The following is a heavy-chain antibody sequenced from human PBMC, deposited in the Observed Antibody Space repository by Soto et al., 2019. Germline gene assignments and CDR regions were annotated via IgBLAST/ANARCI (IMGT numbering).Heavy chain of an antibody. D-gene: IGHD6-19*01. V-gene: IGHV4-4*02. CDR3: AYSTGWYRHDV. CDR2: IFHSGDT. J-gene: IGHJ3*01. CDR1: GDSISNSRW. Sequence: QVQLQESGPGLVKPSGTLSLTCAVSGDSISNSRWWTWVRQPPGKGLESIGDIFHSGDTNYDPSLKGRVIISVDKSQNQFSLKVSSVTAADTAVYYCAYSTGWYRHDVWGQGTLVTVSS.